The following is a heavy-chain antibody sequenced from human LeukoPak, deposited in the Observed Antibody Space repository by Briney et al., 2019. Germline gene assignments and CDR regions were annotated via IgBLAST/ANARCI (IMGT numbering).Heavy chain of an antibody. J-gene: IGHJ4*02. D-gene: IGHD3-3*01. CDR1: GFTFSSYA. CDR2: ISYDGSNK. Sequence: GRSLRLSCAASGFTFSSYAMHWVRQAPGKGLEWVAVISYDGSNKYYADSVKGRFTISRDNAKNSLYLQMNSLRAEDTAVYYCARSRYDFWSGYNPYWGQGTLVTVSS. CDR3: ARSRYDFWSGYNPY. V-gene: IGHV3-30-3*01.